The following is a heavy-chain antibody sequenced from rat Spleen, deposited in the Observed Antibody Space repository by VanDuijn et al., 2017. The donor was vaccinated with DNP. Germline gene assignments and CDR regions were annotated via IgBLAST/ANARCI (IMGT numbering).Heavy chain of an antibody. J-gene: IGHJ2*01. Sequence: EVKLVESGGGLVQPGRSLKLSCAASGFRFNDYWMGWVRQAPGKGLEWIGEINKDSSIIKYTPSLKDKLTVSRDNAQNTLYLQMNKLGSEDTAIYYCAKGPNFGGWSDYFDYWGQGVMVTVSS. CDR2: INKDSSII. CDR3: AKGPNFGGWSDYFDY. V-gene: IGHV4-2*01. D-gene: IGHD1-11*01. CDR1: GFRFNDYW.